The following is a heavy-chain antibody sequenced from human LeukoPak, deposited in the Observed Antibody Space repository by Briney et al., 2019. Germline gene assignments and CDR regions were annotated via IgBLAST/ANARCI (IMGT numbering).Heavy chain of an antibody. D-gene: IGHD3-10*01. CDR2: INPNSGGT. J-gene: IGHJ4*02. Sequence: ASVKVSCKASGYTFTGYYMHWVRQAPGQGLEWMGWINPNSGGTNYAQKFQGRVTVAWDTSITTAYMELSRLRSDDTAVYYCATDTPHGSGSYSYFDYWGQGTLVTVSS. V-gene: IGHV1-2*02. CDR3: ATDTPHGSGSYSYFDY. CDR1: GYTFTGYY.